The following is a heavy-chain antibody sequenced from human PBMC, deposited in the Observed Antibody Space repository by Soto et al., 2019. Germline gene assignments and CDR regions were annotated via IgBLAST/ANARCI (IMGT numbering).Heavy chain of an antibody. CDR2: IYHSGST. J-gene: IGHJ5*02. V-gene: IGHV4-30-2*01. D-gene: IGHD1-1*01. Sequence: SETLSLTCAVSGGSISSGGYSWNWIRQPPGKGLEWIGYIYHSGSTLYNPSLKSRVTISVDKSKNQFSLKLSSVTAADTAVYYGERDQLEGNWFDPWGQGTLVTVS. CDR1: GGSISSGGYS. CDR3: ERDQLEGNWFDP.